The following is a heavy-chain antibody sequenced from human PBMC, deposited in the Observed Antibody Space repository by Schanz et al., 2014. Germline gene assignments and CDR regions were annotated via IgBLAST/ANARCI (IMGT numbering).Heavy chain of an antibody. V-gene: IGHV1-18*01. CDR2: ISAYNGNT. CDR1: GYTFTDYG. D-gene: IGHD6-19*01. J-gene: IGHJ4*02. Sequence: QGQLVQSGAEVKKPGASVKVSCKASGYTFTDYGVIWVRQAPGQGLEWMGWISAYNGNTNYAQKLQGRVTMTTDTSTSTAYMELRSLRSDDTAVYYCARGGYSSGWYDRDIAHFDYWGQGTLVTVSS. CDR3: ARGGYSSGWYDRDIAHFDY.